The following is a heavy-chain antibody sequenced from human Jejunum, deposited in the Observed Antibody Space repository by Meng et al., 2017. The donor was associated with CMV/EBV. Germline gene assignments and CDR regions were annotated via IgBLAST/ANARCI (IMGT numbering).Heavy chain of an antibody. J-gene: IGHJ6*02. D-gene: IGHD3-10*01. V-gene: IGHV3-73*01. CDR3: ARGSWNYYYYGMDV. CDR2: IRSKAATYAT. Sequence: FSDSGMQWVRQASGKGLEWVGRIRSKAATYATAYAASVEGRFTISRDDSKNTAYLQMNSLKIEDTAVYYCARGSWNYYYYGMDVWGQGTTVTVSS. CDR1: FSDSG.